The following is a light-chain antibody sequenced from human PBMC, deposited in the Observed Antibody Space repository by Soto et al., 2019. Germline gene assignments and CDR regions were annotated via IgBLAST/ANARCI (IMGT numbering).Light chain of an antibody. CDR3: QQYGSSPLFT. J-gene: IGKJ3*01. Sequence: EIVLTQSPGTLPLSPGERATLSCRASQSVSSSYLAWYQQKPGQAPRLLMYGASSRATGIPDRFSGSGSGTDFTLTINRLEPEDFAVYYCQQYGSSPLFTFGPGTKVDI. CDR2: GAS. CDR1: QSVSSSY. V-gene: IGKV3-20*01.